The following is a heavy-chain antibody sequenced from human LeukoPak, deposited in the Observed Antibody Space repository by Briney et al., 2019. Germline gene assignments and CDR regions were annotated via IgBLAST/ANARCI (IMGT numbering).Heavy chain of an antibody. V-gene: IGHV4-39*01. CDR1: GSSISSSSYY. CDR2: IYYSGST. D-gene: IGHD6-19*01. J-gene: IGHJ5*02. CDR3: AREQWLVPDNWFDP. Sequence: SETLSLTCTVSGSSISSSSYYWGWIRQPPGKGLEWTGSIYYSGSTYYNPSLKSRVTISVDTSKNQFSLKLSSVTAADTAVYYCAREQWLVPDNWFDPWGQGTLVTVSS.